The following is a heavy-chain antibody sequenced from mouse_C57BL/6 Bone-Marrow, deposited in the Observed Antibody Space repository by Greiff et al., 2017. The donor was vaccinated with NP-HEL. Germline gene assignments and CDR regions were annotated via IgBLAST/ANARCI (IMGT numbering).Heavy chain of an antibody. V-gene: IGHV14-2*01. Sequence: VQLQQSGAELVKPGASVKLSCTASGFNIKDYYMHWVKQRTEQGLEWIGRIDPEDGETKYAPKFQGKATITADTSSNTAYLQLSSQTSEDTAVDYCARDDGSPFWYFDVWGTGTTVTVSS. CDR3: ARDDGSPFWYFDV. CDR2: IDPEDGET. J-gene: IGHJ1*03. CDR1: GFNIKDYY. D-gene: IGHD1-1*01.